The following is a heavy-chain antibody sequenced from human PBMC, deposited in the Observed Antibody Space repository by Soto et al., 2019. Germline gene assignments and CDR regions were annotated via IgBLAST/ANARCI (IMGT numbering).Heavy chain of an antibody. D-gene: IGHD3-10*01. V-gene: IGHV3-23*01. Sequence: GGSMRLFCAASGFTFSSYAMGWVRQAPGKGLEWVSAISGSGGSTYYADSVKGRFTISRDNSKNTLYLQMNSLRAEDTAVYYCAKKLADGSYAFDIWGQGTMVTVSS. CDR2: ISGSGGST. CDR3: AKKLADGSYAFDI. J-gene: IGHJ3*02. CDR1: GFTFSSYA.